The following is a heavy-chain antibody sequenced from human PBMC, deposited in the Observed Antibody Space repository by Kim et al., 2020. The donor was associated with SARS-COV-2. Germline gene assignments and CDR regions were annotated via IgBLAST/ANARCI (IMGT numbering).Heavy chain of an antibody. CDR1: GFTFTDFG. CDR3: ARVGLGGCVDN. D-gene: IGHD1-26*01. J-gene: IGHJ4*02. V-gene: IGHV1-3*01. Sequence: ASVKVSCKASGFTFTDFGINWVRQAPGQGLEWMGWINADSDNTRYSQKLQGRVTITTDTSASTVYMDLTSLRFADTAVYYCARVGLGGCVDNPGQG. CDR2: INADSDNT.